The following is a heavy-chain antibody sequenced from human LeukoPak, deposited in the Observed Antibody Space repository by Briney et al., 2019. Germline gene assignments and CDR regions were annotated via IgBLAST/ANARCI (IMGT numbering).Heavy chain of an antibody. Sequence: ASVKVSCKASGYTFTSYAMHWVRQAPGQRLEWMGWINAGSGNTKYSQKFQGRVTITRDTSASTAYMELSSLRSEDTAVYYCARDSRSYGHHDYWGQGTLVTVSS. CDR3: ARDSRSYGHHDY. CDR1: GYTFTSYA. CDR2: INAGSGNT. J-gene: IGHJ4*02. V-gene: IGHV1-3*01. D-gene: IGHD1-26*01.